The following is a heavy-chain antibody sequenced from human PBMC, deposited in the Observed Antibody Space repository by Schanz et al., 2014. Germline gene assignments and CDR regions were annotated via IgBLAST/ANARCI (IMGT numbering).Heavy chain of an antibody. Sequence: QVQLVQSGAEVKKPGSSMKVSCKASGYTFTDYGLSWVRQAPGQGLEWLGWIRPDNGHTTYSQKVRDRVIFTADTSANTAYMELRSLRSDDTAHYYCVRVPSRDVSFDLWGRGTLVTVSS. D-gene: IGHD3-16*01. CDR3: VRVPSRDVSFDL. V-gene: IGHV1-18*01. CDR1: GYTFTDYG. J-gene: IGHJ2*01. CDR2: IRPDNGHT.